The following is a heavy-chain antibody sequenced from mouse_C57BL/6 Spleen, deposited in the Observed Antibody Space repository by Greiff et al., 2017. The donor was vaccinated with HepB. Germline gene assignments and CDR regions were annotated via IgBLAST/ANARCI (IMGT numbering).Heavy chain of an antibody. Sequence: QVQLQQSGAELAKPGASVKLSCKASGYTFTSYWMHWVKQRPGQGLEWIGYINPSSGYTKYNQKFKDKATLTADKSSSTAYMQLSSLTYEDSAVYYCARLNFTHSNYVDYWYFDVWGTGTTVTVSS. V-gene: IGHV1-7*01. D-gene: IGHD2-5*01. CDR2: INPSSGYT. J-gene: IGHJ1*03. CDR1: GYTFTSYW. CDR3: ARLNFTHSNYVDYWYFDV.